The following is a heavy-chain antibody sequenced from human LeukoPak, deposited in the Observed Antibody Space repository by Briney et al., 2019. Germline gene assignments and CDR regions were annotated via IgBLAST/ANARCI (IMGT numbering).Heavy chain of an antibody. CDR2: IYYSGST. CDR1: GGSISSYY. D-gene: IGHD1-26*01. J-gene: IGHJ4*02. Sequence: SETLSLTCTVSGGSISSYYWSWIRQPPGKGLKWIGYIYYSGSTNYNPSLKSRVTISVDTSKNQFSLKLSSVTAADTAVYYCARDGEGELLWGQGTLVTVSS. CDR3: ARDGEGELL. V-gene: IGHV4-59*01.